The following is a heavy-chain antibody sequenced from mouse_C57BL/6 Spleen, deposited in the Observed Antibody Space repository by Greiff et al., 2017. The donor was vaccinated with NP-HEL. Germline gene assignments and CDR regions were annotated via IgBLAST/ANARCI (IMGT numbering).Heavy chain of an antibody. CDR3: AKIYYGNSRDY. CDR1: GYTFTSYW. D-gene: IGHD2-1*01. V-gene: IGHV1-52*01. Sequence: QVQLKQPGAELVRPGSSVKLSCKASGYTFTSYWMHWVKQRPIQGLEWIGNIDPSDSETHYNQKFKDKATLTVDKSSSTAYMQLSSLTSEDSAVYYCAKIYYGNSRDYWGQGTTLTVSS. CDR2: IDPSDSET. J-gene: IGHJ2*01.